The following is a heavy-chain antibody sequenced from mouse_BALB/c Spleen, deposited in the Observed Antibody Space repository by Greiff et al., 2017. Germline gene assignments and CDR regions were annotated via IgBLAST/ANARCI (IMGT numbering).Heavy chain of an antibody. CDR1: GFTFSSFG. Sequence: EVQLVESGGGLVQPGGSRKLSCAASGFTFSSFGMHWVRQAPEKGLEWVAYISSGSSTIYYADTVKGRFTISRDNPKNTLFLQMTSLRSEDTAMYYCARGEDYYGYVAWFAYWGQGTLVTVSA. CDR3: ARGEDYYGYVAWFAY. V-gene: IGHV5-17*02. J-gene: IGHJ3*01. D-gene: IGHD1-2*01. CDR2: ISSGSSTI.